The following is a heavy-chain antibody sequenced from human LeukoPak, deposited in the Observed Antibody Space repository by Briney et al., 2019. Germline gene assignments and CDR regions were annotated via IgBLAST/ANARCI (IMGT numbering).Heavy chain of an antibody. V-gene: IGHV3-23*01. CDR3: AKGGCRGTCNPLAY. D-gene: IGHD2-15*01. Sequence: PGGSLRLSCAASGFTFSGSGMSWVRQAPGKGLEGISGSGDSDGSTYYADSLKGRFTISRDNSKNPLYLQMNNLGAEDTAVYYCAKGGCRGTCNPLAYWGQGALVTVSP. J-gene: IGHJ4*02. CDR2: SGDSDGST. CDR1: GFTFSGSG.